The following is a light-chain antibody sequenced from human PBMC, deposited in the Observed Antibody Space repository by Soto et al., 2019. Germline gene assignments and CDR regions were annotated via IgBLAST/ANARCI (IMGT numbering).Light chain of an antibody. J-gene: IGKJ3*01. CDR3: QKHNAWPLT. CDR1: QTLRNK. CDR2: GGF. V-gene: IGKV3-15*01. Sequence: IVLTQSPGTLSVSPGERVILSCRASQTLRNKLAWYQQKPGQAPRLLIYGGFTRATGIPARFSGSGSGTEFTLTINSLQSEDLAIYYCQKHNAWPLTFGPGTKLDLK.